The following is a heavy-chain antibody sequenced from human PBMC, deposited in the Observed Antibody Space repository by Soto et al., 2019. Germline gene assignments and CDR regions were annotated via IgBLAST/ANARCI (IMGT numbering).Heavy chain of an antibody. CDR1: GGSISSYY. D-gene: IGHD3-3*01. CDR3: ARGLYEGFCSCYHPYYYYGMNV. Sequence: SETLSLTCPVSGGSISSYYWSWIRPPPGKGLEWIGYIYYSGSTNYNPSLKSRVTISVDTSKNQFSLKLSSVTGADTAVYYCARGLYEGFCSCYHPYYYYGMNVWGPGCTVTVSS. CDR2: IYYSGST. V-gene: IGHV4-59*01. J-gene: IGHJ6*02.